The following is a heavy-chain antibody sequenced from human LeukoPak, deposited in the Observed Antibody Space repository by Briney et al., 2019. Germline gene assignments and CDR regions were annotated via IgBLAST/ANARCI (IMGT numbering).Heavy chain of an antibody. V-gene: IGHV4-38-2*02. CDR1: GYSISSGYY. CDR3: ARHSDRGFSSGWYANYFDY. Sequence: SETLSLTCTVSGYSISSGYYWGWIRQPPGKGLEWIGSIYHSGSTYYNPSLKSRVTISADTSKNQFSLKLSSVTAADTAVYYCARHSDRGFSSGWYANYFDYWGQGTLVTVSS. CDR2: IYHSGST. J-gene: IGHJ4*02. D-gene: IGHD6-19*01.